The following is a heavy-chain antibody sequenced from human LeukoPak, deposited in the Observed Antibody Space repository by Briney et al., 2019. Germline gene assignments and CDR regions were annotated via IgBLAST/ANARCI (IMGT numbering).Heavy chain of an antibody. V-gene: IGHV3-74*01. D-gene: IGHD4-23*01. CDR3: ARGPAYGGLFDY. Sequence: GSLRLSCAASGFTFSSYWMHWVRQAPGKGLVWVSRINSGGSSTSYADSVKGRFTISRDNAKNTLYLQMNSLRAEDTAVYYCARGPAYGGLFDYWGQGTLVTVSS. J-gene: IGHJ4*02. CDR2: INSGGSST. CDR1: GFTFSSYW.